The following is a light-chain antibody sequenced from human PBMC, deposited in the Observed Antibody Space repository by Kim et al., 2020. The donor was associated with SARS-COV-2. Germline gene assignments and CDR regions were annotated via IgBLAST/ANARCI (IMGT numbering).Light chain of an antibody. CDR1: KLGDKY. Sequence: SYELTQPPSVSVSPGQTASITCSGDKLGDKYACWYQQKPGQSPVLVIYQDSKRPSGIPERFSGSNSGNKATLTISGAQAMDEADYYCQAWDTSTAHVVFGGGTQLTVL. CDR2: QDS. J-gene: IGLJ2*01. V-gene: IGLV3-1*01. CDR3: QAWDTSTAHVV.